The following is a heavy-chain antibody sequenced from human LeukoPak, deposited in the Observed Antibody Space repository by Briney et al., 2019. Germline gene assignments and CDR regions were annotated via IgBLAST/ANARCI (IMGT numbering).Heavy chain of an antibody. V-gene: IGHV1-46*01. Sequence: ASVKVSCKASGYTFTSYYMHCVRQAPGQGLEWMGIINPSGGSTSYAQKFQGRVTMTRDTSTSTVYMELSSLRSEDTAVYYCAGSWDCSSTSCYLLHHWGQGTLVTVSS. D-gene: IGHD2-2*01. CDR2: INPSGGST. CDR1: GYTFTSYY. CDR3: AGSWDCSSTSCYLLHH. J-gene: IGHJ5*02.